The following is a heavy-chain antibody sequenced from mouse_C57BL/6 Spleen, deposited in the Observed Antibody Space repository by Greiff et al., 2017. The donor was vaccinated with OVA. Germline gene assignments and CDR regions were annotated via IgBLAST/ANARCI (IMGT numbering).Heavy chain of an antibody. V-gene: IGHV5-4*01. CDR1: GFTFSSYA. D-gene: IGHD1-1*01. J-gene: IGHJ1*03. Sequence: EVKLVESGGGLVKPGGSLKLSCAASGFTFSSYALSWVRQTPEKRLEWVATISDGGSYTYYPDNVKGRLTISRDNAKNNLYLQMSHLKSEDTAMYYCARDPTYYGSSHWYFDVWGTGTTVTVSS. CDR2: ISDGGSYT. CDR3: ARDPTYYGSSHWYFDV.